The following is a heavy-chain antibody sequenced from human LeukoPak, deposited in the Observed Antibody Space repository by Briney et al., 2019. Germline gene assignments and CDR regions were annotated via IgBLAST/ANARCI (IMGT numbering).Heavy chain of an antibody. Sequence: PSETLSLTRTVSGGSISSYYWNWIRQPPGKGLEWIGYIYYSGSTNYNPSLKSRVTISVDTSKNQFSLKLSSVTAADTAVYYCARGGWYPESFQHWGQGALATVSS. J-gene: IGHJ1*01. CDR2: IYYSGST. CDR3: ARGGWYPESFQH. CDR1: GGSISSYY. V-gene: IGHV4-59*01. D-gene: IGHD6-19*01.